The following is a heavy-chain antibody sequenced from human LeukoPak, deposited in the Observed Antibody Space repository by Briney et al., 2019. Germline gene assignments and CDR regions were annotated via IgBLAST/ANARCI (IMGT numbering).Heavy chain of an antibody. CDR3: ASGNSGYSYGTPTGY. CDR2: INPNSGGT. J-gene: IGHJ4*02. CDR1: GYTFTGYY. Sequence: GASVKVSCKASGYTFTGYYMHWVRQAPGQGLEWMGWINPNSGGTNYAQKFQGRVTITADKSTSTAYMELSSLRSEDTAVYYCASGNSGYSYGTPTGYWGQGTLVTVSS. V-gene: IGHV1-2*02. D-gene: IGHD5-18*01.